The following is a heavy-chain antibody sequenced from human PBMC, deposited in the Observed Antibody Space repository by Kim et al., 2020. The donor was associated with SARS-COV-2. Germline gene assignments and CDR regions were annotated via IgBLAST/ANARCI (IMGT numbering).Heavy chain of an antibody. J-gene: IGHJ4*02. Sequence: YADSVKGRFTNSRDNAKNSLYLQMNSLRAEDTAVYYCARTIITVVTPDYWGQGTLVTVSS. D-gene: IGHD2-21*02. CDR3: ARTIITVVTPDY. V-gene: IGHV3-11*06.